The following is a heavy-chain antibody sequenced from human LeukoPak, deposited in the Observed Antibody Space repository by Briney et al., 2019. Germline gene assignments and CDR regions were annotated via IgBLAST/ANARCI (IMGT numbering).Heavy chain of an antibody. Sequence: PGGSLRLSCAASGFTLSSYEINWVRQAPGKGLEWVSYVSSSGSTIYYADSVKGRFTISRDNAKNSLYLQMDSLRAEDTAVYYCAREGITSTYYYYYAMDVWGQGATVTVSS. CDR1: GFTLSSYE. J-gene: IGHJ6*02. CDR3: AREGITSTYYYYYAMDV. CDR2: VSSSGSTI. V-gene: IGHV3-48*03. D-gene: IGHD3-10*01.